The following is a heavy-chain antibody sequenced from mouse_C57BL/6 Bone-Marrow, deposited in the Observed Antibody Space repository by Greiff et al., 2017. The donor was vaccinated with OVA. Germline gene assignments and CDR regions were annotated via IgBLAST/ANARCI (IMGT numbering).Heavy chain of an antibody. CDR2: ILPGSGST. V-gene: IGHV1-9*01. D-gene: IGHD2-10*02. CDR3: ARKDRYGNYLHWYFDV. J-gene: IGHJ1*03. CDR1: GYKFTGYW. Sequence: VQLQQSGAELMKPGASVKLSCKATGYKFTGYWIEWVKQRPGHGLEWIGEILPGSGSTNYNEKFKGKATFTADTSSNTAYMQLSSLTTEDSAIYYCARKDRYGNYLHWYFDVWGTGTTVTVSS.